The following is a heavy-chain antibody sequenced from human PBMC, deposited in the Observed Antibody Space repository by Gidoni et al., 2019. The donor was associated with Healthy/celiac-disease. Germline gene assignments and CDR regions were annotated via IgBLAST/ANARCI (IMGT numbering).Heavy chain of an antibody. Sequence: QLQLQESGPGLVQPSETLSLTCTVSGSSISSSSSYWGWIRQPPGKGLEWLGSISYGGSTYYNPSLKSRVTISVDTSKNQFSLKLSSVTAADTAVYYCARLIVVVVAASTPGWYFDLWGRGTLVTVSS. CDR3: ARLIVVVVAASTPGWYFDL. CDR1: GSSISSSSSY. V-gene: IGHV4-39*01. CDR2: ISYGGST. D-gene: IGHD2-15*01. J-gene: IGHJ2*01.